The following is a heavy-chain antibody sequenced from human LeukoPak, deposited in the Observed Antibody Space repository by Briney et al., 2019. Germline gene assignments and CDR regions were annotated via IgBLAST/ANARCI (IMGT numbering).Heavy chain of an antibody. D-gene: IGHD2-2*01. CDR3: VQYCSSTSCYAGEDY. CDR2: IKQDGSEK. V-gene: IGHV3-7*01. Sequence: GGSLRLSCAASGFTFSSYSMSWVRQAPGKGLEWVANIKQDGSEKYYVDSVKGRFTISRDNAKNSLYLQMNSLRAEDTAVYYCVQYCSSTSCYAGEDYWGQGTLVTVSS. J-gene: IGHJ4*02. CDR1: GFTFSSYS.